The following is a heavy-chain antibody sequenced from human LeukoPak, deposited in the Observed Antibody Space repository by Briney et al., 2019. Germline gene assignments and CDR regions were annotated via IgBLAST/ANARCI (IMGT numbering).Heavy chain of an antibody. CDR1: GFTFSSYA. V-gene: IGHV3-23*01. Sequence: GGSLRLSCAASGFTFSSYAMSWVRQAPGKGLEWVSAISGSGGSTYYADSVKGRFTISRDNSKNTLYLQMNSLRAEDTAVYYCAKDSDIVVVPAARSRKLRHSWDWSNWGQGTLVTVSS. CDR3: AKDSDIVVVPAARSRKLRHSWDWSN. CDR2: ISGSGGST. J-gene: IGHJ4*02. D-gene: IGHD2-2*01.